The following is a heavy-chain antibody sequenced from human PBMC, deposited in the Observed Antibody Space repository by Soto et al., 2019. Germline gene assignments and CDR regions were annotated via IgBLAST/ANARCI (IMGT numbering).Heavy chain of an antibody. CDR1: GGSISSGGYY. Sequence: SETLSLTCTVSGGSISSGGYYWSWIRQHPGKGLEWIGYIYYSGSTYYNPSLKSRVTISVDTSKNQFSLKLSSVTAADTAVYYCARDVQITGTIPLDAFDIWGQGTMVTVSS. CDR2: IYYSGST. D-gene: IGHD1-20*01. V-gene: IGHV4-31*03. CDR3: ARDVQITGTIPLDAFDI. J-gene: IGHJ3*02.